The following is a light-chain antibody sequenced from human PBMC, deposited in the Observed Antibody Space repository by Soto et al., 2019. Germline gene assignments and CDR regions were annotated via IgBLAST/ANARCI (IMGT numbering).Light chain of an antibody. J-gene: IGKJ4*02. CDR3: QQYDNWPLL. CDR2: SAS. CDR1: HSINRN. V-gene: IGKV3-15*01. Sequence: EIVMTQSPGFLSVSPGERVTLSCRASHSINRNLAWYQQKPGQGPRLLIYSASTRAAGIPPRFSGRGSGTEFTLTISSLQSEDFADYYCQQYDNWPLLFGGGTKVGSK.